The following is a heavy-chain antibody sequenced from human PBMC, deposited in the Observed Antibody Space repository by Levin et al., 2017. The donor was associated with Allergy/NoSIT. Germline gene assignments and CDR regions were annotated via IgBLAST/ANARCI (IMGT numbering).Heavy chain of an antibody. J-gene: IGHJ4*02. CDR1: GFTFSSYS. Sequence: HAGGSLRLSCAASGFTFSSYSMNWVRQAPGKGLEWVSYISSSSSTIYYADSVKGRFTISRDNAKNSLYLQMNSLRAEDTAVYYCARGAPLFFSYGSGQSYFDYWGQGTLVTVSS. CDR3: ARGAPLFFSYGSGQSYFDY. V-gene: IGHV3-48*01. D-gene: IGHD3-10*01. CDR2: ISSSSSTI.